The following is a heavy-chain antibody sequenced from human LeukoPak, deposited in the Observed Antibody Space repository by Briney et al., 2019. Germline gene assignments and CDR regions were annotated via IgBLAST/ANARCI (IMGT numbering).Heavy chain of an antibody. CDR3: ASGDRGELQFDY. CDR1: GGSISSSNW. CDR2: IYHSGST. Sequence: SETLSLTYAVSGGSISSSNWWSWVRQPPGKGLEWIGEIYHSGSTNYNPSLKSRVTISVDKSKNQFSLKLSSVTAADTAVYYCASGDRGELQFDYWGQGTLVTVSS. V-gene: IGHV4-4*02. J-gene: IGHJ4*02. D-gene: IGHD1-26*01.